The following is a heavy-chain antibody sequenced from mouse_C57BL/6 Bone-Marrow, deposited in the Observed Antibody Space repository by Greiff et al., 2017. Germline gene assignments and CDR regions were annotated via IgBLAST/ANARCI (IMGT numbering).Heavy chain of an antibody. CDR3: ARSKNRDSGLAY. J-gene: IGHJ3*01. D-gene: IGHD4-1*01. CDR2: INPGSGGT. Sequence: QVQLQQSGAELVRPGTSVKVSCKASGYAFTNYLIEWVKQRPGQGLEWIGVINPGSGGTNYNEKFKGKATLTADKSSSTAYMQLSSLTSEDYAVYVCARSKNRDSGLAYWGQGTLVTVSA. V-gene: IGHV1-54*01. CDR1: GYAFTNYL.